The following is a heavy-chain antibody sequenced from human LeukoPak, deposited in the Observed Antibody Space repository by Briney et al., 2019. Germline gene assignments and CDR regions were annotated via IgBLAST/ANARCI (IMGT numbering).Heavy chain of an antibody. CDR1: GYTFTSYA. D-gene: IGHD3-22*01. CDR3: ARYYDTSGYFHFDY. V-gene: IGHV7-4-1*02. J-gene: IGHJ4*02. Sequence: ASVKVSCKASGYTFTSYAINWVRQAPGQGLEWMGWINTNTGNPTYAQVSTGRFVFSLDTSVSTAYLQISTLKAEDTAVYFCARYYDTSGYFHFDYWGQGTLVTVSS. CDR2: INTNTGNP.